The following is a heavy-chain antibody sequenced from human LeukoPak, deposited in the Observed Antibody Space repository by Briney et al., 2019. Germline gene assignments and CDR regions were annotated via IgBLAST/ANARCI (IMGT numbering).Heavy chain of an antibody. CDR1: GGSISSGSYY. V-gene: IGHV4-61*02. CDR2: IYTSGST. CDR3: ARDLKLTHWNAEYYFDY. Sequence: PSETLSLTCTVSGGSISSGSYYWSWIRQPAGTGLEWIGRIYTSGSTNYNPSLKSRVTISVDTSKNQFSLKLSSVTAADTAVYYCARDLKLTHWNAEYYFDYWGQGTLVTVSS. J-gene: IGHJ4*02. D-gene: IGHD1-1*01.